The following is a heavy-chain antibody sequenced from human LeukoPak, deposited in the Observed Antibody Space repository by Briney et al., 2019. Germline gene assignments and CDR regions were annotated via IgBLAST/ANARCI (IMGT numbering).Heavy chain of an antibody. CDR2: SYTGGSA. CDR1: GFNVSSNY. D-gene: IGHD4-23*01. J-gene: IGHJ4*02. CDR3: VRSSGGKGGPGIRYFDY. Sequence: GGSLRLSCAASGFNVSSNYIHWGRQAPGKGLEWISVSYTGGSAYYADSVKGRFTISRDNSKHAFYLQMHSLSAGDTAVYYCVRSSGGKGGPGIRYFDYWGQGTLVTVSS. V-gene: IGHV3-53*01.